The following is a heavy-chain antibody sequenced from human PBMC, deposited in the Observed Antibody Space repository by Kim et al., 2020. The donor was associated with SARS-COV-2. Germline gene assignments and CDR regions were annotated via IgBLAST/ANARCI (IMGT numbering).Heavy chain of an antibody. CDR3: AGGGGYCSGGSCYSYRFYYYYYMDV. J-gene: IGHJ6*03. CDR1: GGSISSYY. Sequence: SETLSLTCTVSGGSISSYYWSWIRQPAGKGLEWIGRIYTSGSTNYNPSLKSRVTMSVDTSKNQFSLKLSSVTAADTAVYYCAGGGGYCSGGSCYSYRFYYYYYMDVWGKGTTVTVSS. V-gene: IGHV4-4*07. D-gene: IGHD2-15*01. CDR2: IYTSGST.